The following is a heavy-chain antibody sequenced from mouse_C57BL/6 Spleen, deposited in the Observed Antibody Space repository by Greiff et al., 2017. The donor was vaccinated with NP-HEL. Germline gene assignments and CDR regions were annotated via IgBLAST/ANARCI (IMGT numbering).Heavy chain of an antibody. CDR3: ARYDYSEGDWYFDV. Sequence: QVQLQQPGAELVKPGAPVKMSCKVSGYSFTSYWITWVQQRPGQGLEWIGDIYPGSGSPNYNEQFKSKATLTVDTSSSTAYMQLSSLTSVDSAVYYCARYDYSEGDWYFDVWGTGTTVTVSS. CDR2: IYPGSGSP. CDR1: GYSFTSYW. D-gene: IGHD2-12*01. J-gene: IGHJ1*03. V-gene: IGHV1-55*01.